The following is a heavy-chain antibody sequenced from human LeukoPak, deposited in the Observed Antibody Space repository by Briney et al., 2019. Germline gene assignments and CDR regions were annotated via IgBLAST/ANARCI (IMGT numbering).Heavy chain of an antibody. CDR2: ISHSGST. D-gene: IGHD1-26*01. V-gene: IGHV4-38-2*01. CDR3: ARWGEGGTTWSFDY. CDR1: GFPISSDYY. Sequence: SETLSLTCAVSGFPISSDYYWHWIRQPPGKGLEWIGTISHSGSTYYYPSLKSRLTISIDTSKNQFSLKLSSLTAADTAVYYCARWGEGGTTWSFDYWGQGTLVIVSS. J-gene: IGHJ4*02.